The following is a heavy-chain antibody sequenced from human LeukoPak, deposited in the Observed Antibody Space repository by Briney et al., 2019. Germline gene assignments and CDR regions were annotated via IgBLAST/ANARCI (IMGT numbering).Heavy chain of an antibody. V-gene: IGHV4-38-2*02. CDR2: VYQSGST. J-gene: IGHJ4*02. Sequence: SETLSLTCVVSGSSITTAYFWGWIRQPPGKGLEWIGSVYQSGSTYYNPSLKGRVSMSLDTSKTQFSLKLTSVTAADTAVYFCARDIVLVPAAIPYFDYWGQGILVTVSS. D-gene: IGHD2-2*01. CDR3: ARDIVLVPAAIPYFDY. CDR1: GSSITTAYF.